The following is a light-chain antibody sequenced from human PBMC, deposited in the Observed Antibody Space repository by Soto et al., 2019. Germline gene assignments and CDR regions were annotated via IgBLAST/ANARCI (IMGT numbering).Light chain of an antibody. V-gene: IGKV3-20*01. CDR1: QSVSSSY. Sequence: EIALTQSPGTLSLSPGERATLSFRASQSVSSSYLAWYQQKPGQAPRLLIYGASSRATGIPDRFSGSGSGTDFTLTISRLEPEDFAVYYCQQYGSSPPTFGQGTKVDIK. J-gene: IGKJ1*01. CDR3: QQYGSSPPT. CDR2: GAS.